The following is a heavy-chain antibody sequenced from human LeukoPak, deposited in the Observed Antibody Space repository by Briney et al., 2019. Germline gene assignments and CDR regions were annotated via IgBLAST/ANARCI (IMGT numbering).Heavy chain of an antibody. D-gene: IGHD5-18*01. CDR3: ASLAMVTRYYYYGMDV. V-gene: IGHV4-34*01. Sequence: SETLSLTCAVYGGPFSGYYWSWIRQPPGKGLEWIGEINHSGSTNYNPSLKSRVTISVDTSKNQFSLKLSSVTAADTAVYYCASLAMVTRYYYYGMDVWGQGTTVTVSS. CDR1: GGPFSGYY. J-gene: IGHJ6*02. CDR2: INHSGST.